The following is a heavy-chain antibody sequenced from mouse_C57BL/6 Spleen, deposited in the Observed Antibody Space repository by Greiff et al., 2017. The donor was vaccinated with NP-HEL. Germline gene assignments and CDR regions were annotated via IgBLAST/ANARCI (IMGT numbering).Heavy chain of an antibody. J-gene: IGHJ3*01. D-gene: IGHD2-12*01. CDR2: ISSGGDYI. V-gene: IGHV5-9-1*02. CDR1: GFTFSSYA. CDR3: TRGGYYSWFAY. Sequence: EVQRVESGEGLVKPGGSLKLSCAASGFTFSSYAMSWVRQTPEKRLEWVAYISSGGDYIYYADTVKGRVTISRDNARNTLYLQMSSLKSEDTAMYYCTRGGYYSWFAYWGQGTLVTVSA.